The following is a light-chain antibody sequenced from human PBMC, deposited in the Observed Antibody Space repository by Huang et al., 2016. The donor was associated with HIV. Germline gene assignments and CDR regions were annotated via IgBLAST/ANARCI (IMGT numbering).Light chain of an antibody. CDR2: GAS. V-gene: IGKV1-9*01. J-gene: IGKJ3*01. Sequence: IHLTQSPSSLSAAVVDRVIITCRASQGISSDLAWFQQKPGKAPKLLIYGASTLQSGVQSRFTGSGSGANFTLSISSLQPEDFSTYYCQQVNSFPFTFGPGTKVDIK. CDR1: QGISSD. CDR3: QQVNSFPFT.